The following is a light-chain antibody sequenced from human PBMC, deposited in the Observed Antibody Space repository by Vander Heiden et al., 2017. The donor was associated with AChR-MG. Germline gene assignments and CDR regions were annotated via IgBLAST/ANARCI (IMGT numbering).Light chain of an antibody. Sequence: QSVLTQPPPVSGPPGQRVTISCTGSSSNIGAGYDVHWYQQLPGTAPKLLIYGNSNRPSGVPDRFSGSKSGTSASLAIPGLQAEDEADYYCQSYDSSLSGSVFGGGTKLTVL. CDR2: GNS. CDR3: QSYDSSLSGSV. CDR1: SSNIGAGYD. J-gene: IGLJ3*02. V-gene: IGLV1-40*01.